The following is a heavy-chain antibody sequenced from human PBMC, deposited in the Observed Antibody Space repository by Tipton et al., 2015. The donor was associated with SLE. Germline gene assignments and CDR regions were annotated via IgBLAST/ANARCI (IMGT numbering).Heavy chain of an antibody. D-gene: IGHD1-26*01. J-gene: IGHJ3*02. CDR2: INHSGRT. CDR3: ARAGDSGAFDI. CDR1: GGSVSGHY. Sequence: TLSLTCAVYGGSVSGHYWSWIRQPPGKGLEWIGEINHSGRTNYNPSLKSRVTISVDTSKNQFSLKLSSVTAADTAVYYCARAGDSGAFDIWGQGTMVTVSS. V-gene: IGHV4-34*01.